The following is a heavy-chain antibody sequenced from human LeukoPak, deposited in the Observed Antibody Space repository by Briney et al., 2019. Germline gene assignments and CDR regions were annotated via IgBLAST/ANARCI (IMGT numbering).Heavy chain of an antibody. D-gene: IGHD3-10*01. CDR2: IYSGGST. Sequence: GGSLRLSCAASGFTVSSNYMSWLRQAPGKGLEGVAVIYSGGSTYYADSVKGRFTISRDNSKNTLYLQMNSLTAEDTAVYYCARDLLPATMVRGANDYWGQGTLVTVSS. V-gene: IGHV3-66*01. J-gene: IGHJ4*02. CDR1: GFTVSSNY. CDR3: ARDLLPATMVRGANDY.